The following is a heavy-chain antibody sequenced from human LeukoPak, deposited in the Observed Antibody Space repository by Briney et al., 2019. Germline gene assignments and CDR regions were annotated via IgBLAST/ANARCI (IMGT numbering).Heavy chain of an antibody. J-gene: IGHJ4*02. CDR1: GGSISSYY. D-gene: IGHD2-21*02. CDR3: ARQPRGAYCGGDCNRPFDY. Sequence: SETLSFTCTVSGGSISSYYWSWIRQPPGKGLEWIGYIYYSGSTNYNPSLKSRVTISVDTSKNQFSLKLSSVTAADTAVYYCARQPRGAYCGGDCNRPFDYWGQGTLVTVSS. CDR2: IYYSGST. V-gene: IGHV4-59*08.